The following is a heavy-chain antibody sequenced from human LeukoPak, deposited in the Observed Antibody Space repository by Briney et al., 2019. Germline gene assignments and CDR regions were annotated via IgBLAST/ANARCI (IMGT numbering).Heavy chain of an antibody. CDR1: GYTFTSYG. D-gene: IGHD4-23*01. CDR3: ARDRSPDYGGNSNFDY. J-gene: IGHJ2*01. V-gene: IGHV1-18*01. Sequence: ASVKVSCKASGYTFTSYGISWVRQAPGQGLEWMGWISAYNGNTNYAQKLQGRVTMTTDTSTSTAYMELRSLRSDDTAVYYCARDRSPDYGGNSNFDYWGRGTLVTVSS. CDR2: ISAYNGNT.